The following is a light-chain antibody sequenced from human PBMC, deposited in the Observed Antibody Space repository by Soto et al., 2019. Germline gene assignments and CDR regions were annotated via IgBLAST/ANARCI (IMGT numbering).Light chain of an antibody. Sequence: QSFLTQPASVSGSPGQAITISCTGTSSDVGSYNLVSWYQQHPGKAPKLMIYEGSKRPSGVSNRFSGSKSGNTASLTISGLQAEDEADYYCCSYAGSSTSGVNVFGTGTKVTVL. J-gene: IGLJ1*01. CDR1: SSDVGSYNL. CDR3: CSYAGSSTSGVNV. CDR2: EGS. V-gene: IGLV2-23*01.